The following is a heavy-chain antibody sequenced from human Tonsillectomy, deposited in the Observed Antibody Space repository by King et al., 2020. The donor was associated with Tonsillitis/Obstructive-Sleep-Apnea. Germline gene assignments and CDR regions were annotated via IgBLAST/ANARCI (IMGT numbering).Heavy chain of an antibody. CDR2: ISHSGTT. J-gene: IGHJ3*02. CDR1: GGSFSGYY. V-gene: IGHV4-34*01. Sequence: VQLQQWGAGLLKPSETLSLTCAVQGGSFSGYYWTWIRQSPGKGLEWIGEISHSGTTNHSPSLKSRVTISVDTSKRQFPLKLSSVKDADTGVYYCARGTPETAYDIWGQGTMVAVSS. CDR3: ARGTPETAYDI. D-gene: IGHD1-14*01.